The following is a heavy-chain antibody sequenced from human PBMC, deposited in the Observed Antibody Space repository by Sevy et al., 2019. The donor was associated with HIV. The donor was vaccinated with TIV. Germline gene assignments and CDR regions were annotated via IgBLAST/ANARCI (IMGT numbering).Heavy chain of an antibody. Sequence: ASVKVSCKASGYTFTSYVMNWVRQAPGQGLEWMGWIKTNTGNPTYAQGFTGRFVFSLDTSVSTAYLQISSLKAEETAVYYCARGECSSGSCYYYYGMDVWGQGATVTVSS. CDR2: IKTNTGNP. CDR1: GYTFTSYV. J-gene: IGHJ6*02. V-gene: IGHV7-4-1*02. CDR3: ARGECSSGSCYYYYGMDV. D-gene: IGHD2-15*01.